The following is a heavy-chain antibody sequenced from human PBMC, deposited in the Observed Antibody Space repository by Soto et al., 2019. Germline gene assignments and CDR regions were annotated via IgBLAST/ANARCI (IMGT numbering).Heavy chain of an antibody. D-gene: IGHD4-17*01. J-gene: IGHJ4*02. CDR1: GFTFSSYA. CDR3: APVPVTTGFDY. CDR2: ISGSGGST. V-gene: IGHV3-23*01. Sequence: EVQLLESGGGLVQPGGSLRLSCAASGFTFSSYAMNWVRQAPGKGLEWVSGISGSGGSTYYADSVKGRFTISRDNSKNTLYLQMDSLRAEDTAVYYCAPVPVTTGFDYWGQGTLVTVSS.